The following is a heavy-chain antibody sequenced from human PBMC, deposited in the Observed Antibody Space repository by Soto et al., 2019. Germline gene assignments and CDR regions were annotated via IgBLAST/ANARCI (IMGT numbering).Heavy chain of an antibody. D-gene: IGHD5-12*01. CDR1: GGTFSSYT. Sequence: QVQLVQSGAEVKQPGSSVKVSCKASGGTFSSYTISWVRQAPGQGLEWMGRIIPILGIANYAKKFQGRVTITSDKSTSTAYMELGSLRSEDTARYYCARDAVATPASVHAFVIGVQGTMVTVSS. V-gene: IGHV1-69*08. CDR2: IIPILGIA. CDR3: ARDAVATPASVHAFVI. J-gene: IGHJ3*02.